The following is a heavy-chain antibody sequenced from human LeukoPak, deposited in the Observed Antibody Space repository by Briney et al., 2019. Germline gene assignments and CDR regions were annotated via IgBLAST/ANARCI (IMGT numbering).Heavy chain of an antibody. Sequence: ASVKVSCKASGYTFTSYYMHWVRQAPGQGLEWMGIINPSGGSTSYAQKFQGRVTMTRDTSKNQFSLKLSSVTAADTAVYYCARWLYGDYESPYFDYWGQGTLVTVSS. J-gene: IGHJ4*02. CDR2: INPSGGST. D-gene: IGHD4-17*01. CDR1: GYTFTSYY. V-gene: IGHV1-46*01. CDR3: ARWLYGDYESPYFDY.